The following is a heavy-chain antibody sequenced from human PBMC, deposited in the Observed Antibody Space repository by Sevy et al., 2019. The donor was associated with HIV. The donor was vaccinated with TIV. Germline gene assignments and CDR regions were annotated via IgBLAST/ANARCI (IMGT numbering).Heavy chain of an antibody. D-gene: IGHD3-22*01. V-gene: IGHV3-23*01. CDR1: GFTFSNYA. Sequence: GGSLRLSCAASGFTFSNYAMSWVRRAPGKGLEWVSTHSTRGAKTDYADSVKGRFTISRDNSKNTVYLQVNSLRAEDTAVYYCAKDTGYYESSGHTLGYEWGQGTLVTVSS. J-gene: IGHJ4*02. CDR3: AKDTGYYESSGHTLGYE. CDR2: HSTRGAKT.